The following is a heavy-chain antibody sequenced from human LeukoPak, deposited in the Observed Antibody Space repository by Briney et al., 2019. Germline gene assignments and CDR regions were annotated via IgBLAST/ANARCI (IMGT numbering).Heavy chain of an antibody. D-gene: IGHD3-3*01. CDR1: GGSFSGYY. Sequence: SETLSLTCAVYGGSFSGYYWSWIRQPPGKGLEWIGEINHSGSTNYNPSLKSRVTISVDTSKNQFSLELSSVTAADTAVYYCARGLYDFWSGYYTPDNDAFDIWGQGTMVTVSS. J-gene: IGHJ3*02. V-gene: IGHV4-34*01. CDR3: ARGLYDFWSGYYTPDNDAFDI. CDR2: INHSGST.